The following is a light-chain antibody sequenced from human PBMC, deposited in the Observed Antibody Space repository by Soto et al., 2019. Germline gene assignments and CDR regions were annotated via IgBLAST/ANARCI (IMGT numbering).Light chain of an antibody. V-gene: IGLV2-14*01. CDR2: DVN. Sequence: QSVLTQPASVSGSPGQSITISCTGTSSEVGGYNYVSWYQQHPGKAPKLMIYDVNNRPSGVSNRFSGSKSGSTASLTISGLQAEDEADYYCSSYTNSIYVFGTGTKVTVL. CDR3: SSYTNSIYV. CDR1: SSEVGGYNY. J-gene: IGLJ1*01.